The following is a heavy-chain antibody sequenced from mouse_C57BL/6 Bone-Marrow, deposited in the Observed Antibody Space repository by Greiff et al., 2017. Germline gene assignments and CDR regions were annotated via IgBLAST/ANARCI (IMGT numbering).Heavy chain of an antibody. J-gene: IGHJ1*03. CDR1: GFTFSDYG. D-gene: IGHD2-4*01. CDR2: SSSGSSNI. Sequence: EVQGVESGGGLVKPGGSLKLSCAASGFTFSDYGMHWVRQAPEKGLEWVAYSSSGSSNIYYADTVTGRFTISGDNAKNTLFRQMTSLRSEDTAMYYCAFDYDYHCYFDVWGTGTTVTVSS. V-gene: IGHV5-17*01. CDR3: AFDYDYHCYFDV.